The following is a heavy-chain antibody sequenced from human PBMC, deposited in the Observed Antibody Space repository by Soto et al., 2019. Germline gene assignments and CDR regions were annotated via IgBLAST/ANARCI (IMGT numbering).Heavy chain of an antibody. D-gene: IGHD1-26*01. V-gene: IGHV1-69*02. CDR3: ARVPSGSYDLWFDP. CDR2: IIPILGIA. Sequence: QVRLVQSGGEVKKPGSSVKVSCKASGGTFSSYTISWVRQAPGQGLEWMGRIIPILGIANYAQKFQGRVTITADKSTSTAYMELSSLRSEDTAVYYCARVPSGSYDLWFDPWGQGTLVTVSS. J-gene: IGHJ5*02. CDR1: GGTFSSYT.